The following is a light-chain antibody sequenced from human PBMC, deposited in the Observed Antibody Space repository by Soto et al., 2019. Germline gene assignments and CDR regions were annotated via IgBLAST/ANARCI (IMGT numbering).Light chain of an antibody. V-gene: IGKV1-5*01. CDR2: DAS. CDR1: QSCRNS. Sequence: DLQMTQSPSTLSASVGDRVTITCRASQSCRNSLAWYQQKAGKAPTLLIYDASTLQSGVSSRFSGSGSGTEFSLTISSLQPEDFATYYCLCYITYPWTFGQGTKV. J-gene: IGKJ1*01. CDR3: LCYITYPWT.